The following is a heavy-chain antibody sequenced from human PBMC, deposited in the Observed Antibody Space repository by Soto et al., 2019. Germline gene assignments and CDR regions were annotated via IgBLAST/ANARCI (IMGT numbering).Heavy chain of an antibody. V-gene: IGHV3-33*01. D-gene: IGHD6-19*01. CDR1: GFTFSSYG. J-gene: IGHJ4*02. Sequence: GSLRLSCAASGFTFSSYGMHWVRQAPGKGLEWVVVIWYDGSNKYYADSVKGRFTISRDNSKNTLYLQMNSLRAEDTAVYYCARESPSGWYVFDYWGQGT. CDR3: ARESPSGWYVFDY. CDR2: IWYDGSNK.